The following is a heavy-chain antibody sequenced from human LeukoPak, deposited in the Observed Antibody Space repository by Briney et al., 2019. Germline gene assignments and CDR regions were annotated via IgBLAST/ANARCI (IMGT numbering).Heavy chain of an antibody. CDR2: ISGSDGST. J-gene: IGHJ4*02. CDR1: GFTFSTYA. V-gene: IGHV3-23*01. CDR3: AKDGPSHSDYGDQFDY. D-gene: IGHD4-17*01. Sequence: GGSLRLSCAASGFTFSTYAMSWVRQAPGKGLEWVSAISGSDGSTNYADSVWGRFTISRDNSKNTLYMQMNSLTAEDTAIYYCAKDGPSHSDYGDQFDYWGQGTLVTVSS.